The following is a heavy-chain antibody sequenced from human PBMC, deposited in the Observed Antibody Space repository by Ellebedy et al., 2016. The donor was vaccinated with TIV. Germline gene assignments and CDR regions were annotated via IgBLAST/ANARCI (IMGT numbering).Heavy chain of an antibody. J-gene: IGHJ5*02. CDR1: GYTFSNYG. CDR2: ISNDGSKK. CDR3: AKDPGLWFGAP. D-gene: IGHD3-10*01. Sequence: GESLKISCAASGYTFSNYGMHWVRQAPGKGPEWVATISNDGSKKFYADSVKGRFTISRDNSMDTLYLQMNTLRDEDTAMYYCAKDPGLWFGAPWGQGTLVAVSS. V-gene: IGHV3-30*18.